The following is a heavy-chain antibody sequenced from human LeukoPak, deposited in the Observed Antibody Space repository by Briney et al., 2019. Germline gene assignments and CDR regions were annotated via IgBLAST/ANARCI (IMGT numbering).Heavy chain of an antibody. CDR1: GGTFSSYA. CDR3: ARPSQQLVRYDFDY. Sequence: ASVKVSCKASGGTFSSYAISWVRQAPGQGLEWMGGIIPIFGTANYAQKFQGRVTMTRDTSTSTVYMELSSLRSEDTAVYYCARPSQQLVRYDFDYWGQGTLVTVSS. CDR2: IIPIFGTA. J-gene: IGHJ4*02. D-gene: IGHD6-13*01. V-gene: IGHV1-69*05.